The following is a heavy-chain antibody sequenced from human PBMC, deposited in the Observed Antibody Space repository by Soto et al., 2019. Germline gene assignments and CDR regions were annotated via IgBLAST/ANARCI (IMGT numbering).Heavy chain of an antibody. D-gene: IGHD2-2*03. CDR1: GFTFSSYA. Sequence: GGSLRLSCAASGFTFSSYAMSWVRQAPGKGLEWVSAISGSGGSTYYADSVKGRFTISRDNSKNTLYLQMNSLRAEDTAVYYCAKDMDIVAVPAGNWFDPWGQGTLVTVSS. CDR2: ISGSGGST. CDR3: AKDMDIVAVPAGNWFDP. V-gene: IGHV3-23*01. J-gene: IGHJ5*02.